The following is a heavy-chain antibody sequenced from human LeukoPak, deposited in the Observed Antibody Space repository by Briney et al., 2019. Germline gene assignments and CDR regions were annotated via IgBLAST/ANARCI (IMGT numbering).Heavy chain of an antibody. Sequence: ASVKVSCKASGYTFTGYYMHWVRQAPGQGLEWMGIINPSGGSTSYAQKFQGRVTMTRDMPTSTVYMELSSLRSEDTAVYYCARAPRFLGGLSSDMDVWGKGTTVTVSS. V-gene: IGHV1-46*01. CDR1: GYTFTGYY. CDR3: ARAPRFLGGLSSDMDV. D-gene: IGHD3-3*01. J-gene: IGHJ6*03. CDR2: INPSGGST.